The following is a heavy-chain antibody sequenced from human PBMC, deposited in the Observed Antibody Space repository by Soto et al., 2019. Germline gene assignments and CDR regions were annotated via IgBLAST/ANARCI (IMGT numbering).Heavy chain of an antibody. D-gene: IGHD2-2*02. CDR3: AKDTVPAAIMRDYFDY. CDR2: ISGSGDST. V-gene: IGHV3-23*01. CDR1: GFTFSTYA. Sequence: PGVSLRLSCAASGFTFSTYAMSWVRQAPGKGLEWVSAISGSGDSTYYADSVKGRFTISRDNSKNTLYLQMNSLRAEDTDVYYCAKDTVPAAIMRDYFDYWGQGTLVTVS. J-gene: IGHJ4*02.